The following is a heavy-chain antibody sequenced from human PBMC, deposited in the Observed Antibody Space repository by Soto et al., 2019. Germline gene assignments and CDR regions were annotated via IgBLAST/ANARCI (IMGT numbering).Heavy chain of an antibody. CDR1: GFTFSSYA. J-gene: IGHJ4*02. CDR3: AKTAMWAIDY. V-gene: IGHV3-23*01. Sequence: EVQLLESGGGLVQPGGSLRLSCAASGFTFSSYAMSWVRQAPGKGLEWVSAISGSGGSTYYADSVKGRFPISRDNSKNTRYLQVNCLRAEDTAVYYCAKTAMWAIDYWGQGTLVTVSS. D-gene: IGHD5-18*01. CDR2: ISGSGGST.